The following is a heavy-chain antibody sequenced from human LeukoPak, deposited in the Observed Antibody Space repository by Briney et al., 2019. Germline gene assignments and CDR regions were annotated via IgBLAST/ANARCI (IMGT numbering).Heavy chain of an antibody. Sequence: PGGSLRLSCAASGFTFSSNSMNWVRQAPGKGLEWLSYISSRSTTIYYADSVKGRFTISRDNSKNTLYLQMGSLRAEDMAVYYCAREARYSGSYYVDYWGQGTLVTVSS. V-gene: IGHV3-48*01. CDR3: AREARYSGSYYVDY. D-gene: IGHD1-26*01. CDR2: ISSRSTTI. CDR1: GFTFSSNS. J-gene: IGHJ4*02.